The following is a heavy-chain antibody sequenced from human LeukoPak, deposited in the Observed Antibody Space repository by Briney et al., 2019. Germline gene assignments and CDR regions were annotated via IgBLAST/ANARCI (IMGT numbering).Heavy chain of an antibody. J-gene: IGHJ4*02. CDR2: IKQDGSEK. CDR1: GLPFISFW. V-gene: IGHV3-7*01. CDR3: ARDHGLQLWSPHYFDY. D-gene: IGHD5-18*01. Sequence: GGSLRLSCAASGLPFISFWMSWARKAPGKGLGWVATIKQDGSEKYYVDSVKGRFTISRDNAKNSLYLQMNSLRAEDTAVYYCARDHGLQLWSPHYFDYWGQGTLVTVSS.